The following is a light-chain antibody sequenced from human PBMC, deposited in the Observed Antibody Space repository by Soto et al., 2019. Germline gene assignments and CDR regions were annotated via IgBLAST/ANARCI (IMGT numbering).Light chain of an antibody. V-gene: IGKV3-20*01. CDR1: QRVSSSY. J-gene: IGKJ1*01. CDR3: QQYGSSPRT. Sequence: EIVLTQSPGTLSLSPGERVTLSCRASQRVSSSYLAWYQQKPGQSPRLLLYGASGRATGISDRFSGSGSGKDFTLTISRLEPEDLPVYYCQQYGSSPRTFAQGTKVEIK. CDR2: GAS.